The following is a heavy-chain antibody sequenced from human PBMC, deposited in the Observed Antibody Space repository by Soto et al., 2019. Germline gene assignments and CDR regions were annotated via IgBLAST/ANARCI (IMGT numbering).Heavy chain of an antibody. CDR2: IYTSGST. CDR3: ARDRYQLPHNWFDP. D-gene: IGHD2-2*01. V-gene: IGHV4-4*07. J-gene: IGHJ5*02. Sequence: SETLSLTWTVSGGSISSYYWSWIRQPAGKGLEWIGRIYTSGSTNYNPSLKIRVTMSVDTSKNQFSLKLSSVTAADTAVYYCARDRYQLPHNWFDPWGQGTLVTVSS. CDR1: GGSISSYY.